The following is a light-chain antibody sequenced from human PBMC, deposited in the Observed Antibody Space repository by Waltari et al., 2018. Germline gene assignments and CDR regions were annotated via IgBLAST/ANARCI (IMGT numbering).Light chain of an antibody. CDR3: QHYGSSPPLYT. Sequence: EIMLTQSPGTLSLSPGDRATLSCRASQSTSTSSLAWYQQKPGQPPRLLIYGTSTRTTGIPDRFSGSGSGTDFTLAISRLEPEDFAVYYCQHYGSSPPLYTFGQGTKLEIK. CDR2: GTS. V-gene: IGKV3-20*01. J-gene: IGKJ2*01. CDR1: QSTSTSS.